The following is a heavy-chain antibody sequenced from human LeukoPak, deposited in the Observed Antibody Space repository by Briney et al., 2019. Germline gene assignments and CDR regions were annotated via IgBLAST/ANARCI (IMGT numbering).Heavy chain of an antibody. Sequence: GGSLRLSCAASGFTFSSYGMSWVRQAPGKGLEWGSAISGSGGSTYYADSVKGRFTISRDNSKNTLYLQMNSLRAEDTAVYYCAKEYGSGSYYYYYYYMDVWGKGTTVTISS. D-gene: IGHD3-10*01. CDR3: AKEYGSGSYYYYYYYMDV. CDR1: GFTFSSYG. V-gene: IGHV3-23*01. CDR2: ISGSGGST. J-gene: IGHJ6*03.